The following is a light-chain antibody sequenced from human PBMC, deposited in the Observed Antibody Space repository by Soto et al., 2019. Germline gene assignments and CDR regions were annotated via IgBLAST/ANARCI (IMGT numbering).Light chain of an antibody. CDR3: QQLNNYPLT. CDR1: QDISSY. CDR2: AIS. Sequence: IQLTQSTSSLSASVGDRVTITCRASQDISSYLAWYQQKPGKAPKLLIHAISRLQSGVPSRFSGSGSGTDFTLAINSLQPEDFATYYCQQLNNYPLTFGGGTKVEIK. J-gene: IGKJ4*01. V-gene: IGKV1-9*01.